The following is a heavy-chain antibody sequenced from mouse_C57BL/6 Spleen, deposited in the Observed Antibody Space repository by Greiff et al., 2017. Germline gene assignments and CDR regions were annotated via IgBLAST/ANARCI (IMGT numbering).Heavy chain of an antibody. CDR2: IDPSDSYT. CDR1: GYTFTSYW. V-gene: IGHV1-69*01. CDR3: ARRIYYYGRATFDY. Sequence: QVQLQQPGAELVMPGASVKLSCKASGYTFTSYWMHWVKQRPGQGLEWIGEIDPSDSYTNYNQKFKGKATLTVDKSSSTAYMQLSSLTSEDSAVYYCARRIYYYGRATFDYWGQGTTLTVSS. J-gene: IGHJ2*01. D-gene: IGHD1-1*01.